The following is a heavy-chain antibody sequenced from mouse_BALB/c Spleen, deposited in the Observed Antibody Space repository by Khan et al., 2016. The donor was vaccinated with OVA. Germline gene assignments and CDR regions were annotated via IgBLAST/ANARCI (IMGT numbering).Heavy chain of an antibody. J-gene: IGHJ3*01. V-gene: IGHV2-2*02. CDR3: ARRGYDYGRGALFAY. CDR2: IWSAGST. D-gene: IGHD2-4*01. Sequence: QVQLKESGPGLVQPSQSLSITCTVSGFSLTNYSVHWVRQSPGKGLEWLGVIWSAGSTDYNAAFISRLTIRKDNSRRQVFFKMNSRQPNDTAIYYCARRGYDYGRGALFAYWGQGTLVTVSA. CDR1: GFSLTNYS.